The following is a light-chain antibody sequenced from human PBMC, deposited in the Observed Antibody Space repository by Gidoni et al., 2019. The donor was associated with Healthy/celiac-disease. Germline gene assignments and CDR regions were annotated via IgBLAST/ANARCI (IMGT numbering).Light chain of an antibody. Sequence: SQSVSSSYLAWYQQKPGQAPRLLIYGASSRATGIPDRFSGSGSGTDFTLTISRLEPEDFAVYYCQQYGSSPRTFGQXTKVEIK. CDR1: QSVSSSY. CDR3: QQYGSSPRT. V-gene: IGKV3-20*01. CDR2: GAS. J-gene: IGKJ1*01.